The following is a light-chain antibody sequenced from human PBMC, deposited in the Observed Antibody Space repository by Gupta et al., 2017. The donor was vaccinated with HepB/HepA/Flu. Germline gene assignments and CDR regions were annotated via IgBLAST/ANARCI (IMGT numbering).Light chain of an antibody. CDR1: TTDVGGYEY. Sequence: SALPHPPSASGSPGQSVTISCMGTTTDVGGYEYVSWYQRHPGKAPKVMIYGGNKRPAGVPDRFSGSQVGNTASLTVSGRQAEDEDDYYCSSDAGSNSVMFGGRTKLTVL. V-gene: IGLV2-8*01. CDR3: SSDAGSNSVM. J-gene: IGLJ3*02. CDR2: GGN.